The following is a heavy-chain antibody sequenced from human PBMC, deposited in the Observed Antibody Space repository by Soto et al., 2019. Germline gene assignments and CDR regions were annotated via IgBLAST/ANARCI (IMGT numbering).Heavy chain of an antibody. J-gene: IGHJ6*02. Sequence: SQTLSLTCAISGDSVSSNSAAWNWIRQSPSRGLEWLGRTYYRSKWYNGYAVSVKSRITINPDTSKNQFSLQLNSVTPEDTAVYYCARAPLLYSGYDLGNKLYYYYGMDVWGQGTTVTVSS. D-gene: IGHD5-12*01. CDR2: TYYRSKWYN. CDR1: GDSVSSNSAA. V-gene: IGHV6-1*01. CDR3: ARAPLLYSGYDLGNKLYYYYGMDV.